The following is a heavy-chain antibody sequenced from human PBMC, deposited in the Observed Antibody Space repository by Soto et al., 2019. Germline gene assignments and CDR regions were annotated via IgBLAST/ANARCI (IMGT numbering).Heavy chain of an antibody. CDR2: ISGSGGST. V-gene: IGHV3-23*01. J-gene: IGHJ3*02. Sequence: GGSLRLSCAASGFTFNSYVMSWVRQIPGKGLEWVSGISGSGGSTEYADSVKGRFTISRDNSKNTLFLQMNSLRAEDTAVYYCAKKFYYDASGYYSRDAFDMWGQGTMVTVSS. D-gene: IGHD3-22*01. CDR1: GFTFNSYV. CDR3: AKKFYYDASGYYSRDAFDM.